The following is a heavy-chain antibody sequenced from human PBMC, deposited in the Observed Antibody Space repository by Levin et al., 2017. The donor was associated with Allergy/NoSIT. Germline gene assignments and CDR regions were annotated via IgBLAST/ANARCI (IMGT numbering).Heavy chain of an antibody. Sequence: EASVKVSCKASGGTFSSYTISWVRQAPGQGLEWMGRIIPILDTANYAQKFQGRVTISADKSTSTAYMELSSLRSDDTAVYYCARPSTEAGETEFDFWGQGTLVTVSS. CDR2: IIPILDTA. V-gene: IGHV1-69*08. CDR1: GGTFSSYT. J-gene: IGHJ4*02. CDR3: ARPSTEAGETEFDF. D-gene: IGHD6-19*01.